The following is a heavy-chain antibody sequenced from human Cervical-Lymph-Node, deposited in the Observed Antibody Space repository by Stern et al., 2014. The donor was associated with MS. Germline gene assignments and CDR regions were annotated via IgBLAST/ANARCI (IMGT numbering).Heavy chain of an antibody. D-gene: IGHD6-19*01. J-gene: IGHJ1*01. V-gene: IGHV3-11*01. Sequence: VQLEESGGGLVKPGGSLRLSCATSGFTFSDYYMHWIRQAPGKGLEWISYISGSGDTIYYIDSVKGRFNISRDNVKNTLYLQMNSLRAEDTAIYYCARDRFSGGWFLQHWGQGALVTVSS. CDR1: GFTFSDYY. CDR3: ARDRFSGGWFLQH. CDR2: ISGSGDTI.